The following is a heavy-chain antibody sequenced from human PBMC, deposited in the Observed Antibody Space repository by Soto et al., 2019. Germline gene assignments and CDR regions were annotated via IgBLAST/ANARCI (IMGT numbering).Heavy chain of an antibody. Sequence: EALSVTCTVSGGSIDRVSHWSCLRQPPGKGLEWIGSIDDSYKVYYNPALAGRVTLFVDTSKNTFSLNLNSVTATDTAVYYCALTSPLEVVGPDFWGQGTQVTVS. CDR2: IDDSYKV. CDR3: ALTSPLEVVGPDF. V-gene: IGHV4-39*02. J-gene: IGHJ4*02. D-gene: IGHD2-15*01. CDR1: GGSIDRVSH.